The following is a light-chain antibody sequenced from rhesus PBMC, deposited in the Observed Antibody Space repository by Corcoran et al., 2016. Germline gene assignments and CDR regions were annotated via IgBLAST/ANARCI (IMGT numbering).Light chain of an antibody. J-gene: IGKJ1*01. CDR3: QHGYGTPPT. V-gene: IGKV1-74*01. Sequence: DIQMTQSPSSLSASVGDRVTITCRASENVNNYLNWYQQKPGKAPKFLIYKASTLQSGVPSRVSGSGSGTDYTFTISSLQTEDVAIDYCQHGYGTPPTFGQGTKVEIK. CDR2: KAS. CDR1: ENVNNY.